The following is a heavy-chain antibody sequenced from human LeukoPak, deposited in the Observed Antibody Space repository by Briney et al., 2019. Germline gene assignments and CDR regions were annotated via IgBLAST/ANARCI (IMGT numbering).Heavy chain of an antibody. CDR3: ARSIPISSGCYLYYFDY. D-gene: IGHD1-26*01. CDR1: GFTFSSYW. J-gene: IGHJ4*02. CDR2: IKQDGSEK. V-gene: IGHV3-7*01. Sequence: PGGSLRLSCAASGFTFSSYWMSWVRQAPGKGLEWVANIKQDGSEKYYVDSVKGRFTISRDNAKNSLYLQMNSLRAEDTAVYYCARSIPISSGCYLYYFDYWGQGTLVTVSS.